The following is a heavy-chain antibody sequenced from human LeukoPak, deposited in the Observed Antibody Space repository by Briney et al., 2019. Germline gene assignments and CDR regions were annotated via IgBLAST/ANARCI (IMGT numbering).Heavy chain of an antibody. J-gene: IGHJ5*02. Sequence: PSETLSLTCTVSGGSISNGGYCWSWIRQLPGTGLDWIGYIFYSGSTHYNPSLKSRVTISLDTSKNQFSLKLYSVTAADTAVYYCARWVPGTTDNWLDPWGQGTLVTVSS. CDR1: GGSISNGGYC. CDR3: ARWVPGTTDNWLDP. CDR2: IFYSGST. D-gene: IGHD1-7*01. V-gene: IGHV4-31*03.